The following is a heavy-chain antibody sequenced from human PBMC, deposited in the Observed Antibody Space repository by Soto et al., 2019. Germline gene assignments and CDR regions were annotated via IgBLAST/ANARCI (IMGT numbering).Heavy chain of an antibody. CDR1: GFTFNHYG. D-gene: IGHD6-6*01. V-gene: IGHV3-23*01. J-gene: IGHJ4*02. Sequence: EQLLESGGGLVQPGGSLTLSCAASGFTFNHYGMAWVRQAPGKGLEWVSVISGSGGTTYYADSVKVRFTISRDNSKSTVYLQMNSLRVEDTALYSCAKVIVLGASTIEFWGPGTLVTVSS. CDR2: ISGSGGTT. CDR3: AKVIVLGASTIEF.